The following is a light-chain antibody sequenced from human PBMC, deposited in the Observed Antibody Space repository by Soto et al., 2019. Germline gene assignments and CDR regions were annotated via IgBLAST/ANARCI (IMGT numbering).Light chain of an antibody. Sequence: QSALTQPASVSGSPGQSITISCTGTTSDIGNYNYVSWYQQHPDKAPKLIIYDVSDRPLGVSTRFSGSKSGNTASLTISGLQAEDEADYYCCLYTTGSTLGVFGGGTKLTVL. CDR2: DVS. J-gene: IGLJ2*01. CDR3: CLYTTGSTLGV. CDR1: TSDIGNYNY. V-gene: IGLV2-14*03.